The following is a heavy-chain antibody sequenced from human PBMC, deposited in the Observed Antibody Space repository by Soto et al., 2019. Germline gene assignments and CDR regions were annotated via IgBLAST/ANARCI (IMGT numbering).Heavy chain of an antibody. V-gene: IGHV4-31*03. CDR1: GGSISSGGYY. CDR2: IYYSGST. Sequence: QVQLQESGPGLVKPSQTLSLTCTVSGGSISSGGYYWSWIRQHPGKGQEWIGYIYYSGSTYYNPSLKSRVTISVDTSKNQFSLKVSSVTAADTAVYYCARVPRYCSGGSCYSHWFDPWGQGTLVTVSS. J-gene: IGHJ5*02. CDR3: ARVPRYCSGGSCYSHWFDP. D-gene: IGHD2-15*01.